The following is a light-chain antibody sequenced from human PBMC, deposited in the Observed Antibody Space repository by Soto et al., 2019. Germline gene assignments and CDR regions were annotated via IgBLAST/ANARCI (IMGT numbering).Light chain of an antibody. CDR1: SSDADDYNY. CDR3: CSYGGTFYV. Sequence: QSVLTQPRSVSGSPGQSVTISCTGTSSDADDYNYVSWFQQHPGKAPKLMIYDVSERPSGVPDRFSGSKSGNTASLTISGLQAEDEADYYCCSYGGTFYVFGTGTKVTVL. J-gene: IGLJ1*01. CDR2: DVS. V-gene: IGLV2-11*01.